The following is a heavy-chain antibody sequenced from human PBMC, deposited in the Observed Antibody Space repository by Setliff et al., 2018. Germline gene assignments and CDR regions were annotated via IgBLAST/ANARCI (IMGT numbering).Heavy chain of an antibody. V-gene: IGHV3-23*01. Sequence: PGGSLRLSCAASGFTFSSYPMSWVRQAPGKGLEWVVLISGSGTSTFYTDSVKGRFIIYRDSSKNTLYMQMSSLRAEDTAVYYCAKPRVELRWGFESWGQGTLVTVSS. D-gene: IGHD1-7*01. CDR1: GFTFSSYP. CDR3: AKPRVELRWGFES. J-gene: IGHJ4*02. CDR2: ISGSGTST.